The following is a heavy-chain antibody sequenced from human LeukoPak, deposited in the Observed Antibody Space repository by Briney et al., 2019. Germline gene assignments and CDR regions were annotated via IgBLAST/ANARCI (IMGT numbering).Heavy chain of an antibody. J-gene: IGHJ4*02. Sequence: GGSLRLSCAASGFTFSDYYMSWIRQAPGKGLEWVSYISSSGSTIYYADSVKGRFTISRDNAKNSLYLQMNSLRAEDTAVYYCARAGYYDSSGYYPLDYWGRGTLVTVSS. CDR2: ISSSGSTI. CDR3: ARAGYYDSSGYYPLDY. D-gene: IGHD3-22*01. CDR1: GFTFSDYY. V-gene: IGHV3-11*01.